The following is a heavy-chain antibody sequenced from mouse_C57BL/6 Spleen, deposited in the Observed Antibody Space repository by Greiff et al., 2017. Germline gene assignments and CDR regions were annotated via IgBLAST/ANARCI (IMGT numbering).Heavy chain of an antibody. J-gene: IGHJ3*01. CDR3: GRNYGSSSQFAY. Sequence: QVQLQQSGAELVRPGASVKVSCKASGYAFTNYLIEWVKQRPGQGLEWIGGINPGSGGTNYNEKFKGKATLTAAESSSTAYMQHLSLTSEDSAVYFCGRNYGSSSQFAYWGQGTMVTVSA. CDR2: INPGSGGT. CDR1: GYAFTNYL. D-gene: IGHD1-1*01. V-gene: IGHV1-54*01.